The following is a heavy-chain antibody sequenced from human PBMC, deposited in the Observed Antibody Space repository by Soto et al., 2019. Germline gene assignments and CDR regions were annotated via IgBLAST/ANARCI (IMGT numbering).Heavy chain of an antibody. J-gene: IGHJ4*02. D-gene: IGHD3-22*01. CDR3: TTDGMYYYDSSGYYTPDY. Sequence: PGGSLRLSCAASGFTFSNAWMNWVRQAPGKGLEWVGRIKSKTDGGTTDYAAPVKGRFTISRDDSKNTLYLQMNSLKTEDTAVYYCTTDGMYYYDSSGYYTPDYWGQGTLVTVSS. CDR1: GFTFSNAW. CDR2: IKSKTDGGTT. V-gene: IGHV3-15*07.